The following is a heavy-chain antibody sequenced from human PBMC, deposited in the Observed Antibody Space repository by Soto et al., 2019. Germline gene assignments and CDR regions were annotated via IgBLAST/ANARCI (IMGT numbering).Heavy chain of an antibody. CDR2: ISHDGINK. D-gene: IGHD6-19*01. Sequence: QVRLVESGGGVVQPGRSLRLSCTASGFSFSSYAMYWFRQPPGKGLARVAVISHDGINKHYADSVKGRVTVSRDNSNHSLDLQLNSLRGEDTAMYYCARDMYSSDYFVKWFEPWGQGTLVTVSS. CDR3: ARDMYSSDYFVKWFEP. V-gene: IGHV3-30-3*01. J-gene: IGHJ5*02. CDR1: GFSFSSYA.